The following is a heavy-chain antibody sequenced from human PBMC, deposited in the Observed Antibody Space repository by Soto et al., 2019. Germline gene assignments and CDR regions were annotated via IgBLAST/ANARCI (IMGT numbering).Heavy chain of an antibody. CDR2: IKQDGSEK. Sequence: EVQLVESGGGLVQPGGSLRLSCAASGFTCSSYCMSWVRQAPGKGLEWVANIKQDGSEKYYVDSVKGRFTTTRDNAKKSMSLQMNSLRVEYTAVYYCARVSTGIAGVQSAFDIWGQGTMVTVSS. CDR1: GFTCSSYC. CDR3: ARVSTGIAGVQSAFDI. J-gene: IGHJ3*02. V-gene: IGHV3-7*01. D-gene: IGHD6-13*01.